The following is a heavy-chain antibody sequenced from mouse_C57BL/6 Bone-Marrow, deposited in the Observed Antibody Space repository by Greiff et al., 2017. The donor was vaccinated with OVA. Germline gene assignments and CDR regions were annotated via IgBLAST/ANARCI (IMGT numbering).Heavy chain of an antibody. V-gene: IGHV5-9-1*02. J-gene: IGHJ4*01. Sequence: DVQLQESGEGLVKPGGSLKLSCAASGFTFSSYAMSWVRQTPEKRLEWVAYISSGGDYIYYADTVKGRFTLSRDNARNTLYLQMSSLKSEDTAMYYCTRYYYYGSPDYWGQGTSVTVSS. CDR1: GFTFSSYA. D-gene: IGHD1-1*01. CDR2: ISSGGDYI. CDR3: TRYYYYGSPDY.